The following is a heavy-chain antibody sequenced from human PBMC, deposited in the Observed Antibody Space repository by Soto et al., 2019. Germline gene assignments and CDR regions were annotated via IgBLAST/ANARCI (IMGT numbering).Heavy chain of an antibody. CDR1: GFTFSSYS. CDR2: ISSSSSTI. CDR3: ARDHGDYYDSSGYFDY. J-gene: IGHJ4*02. D-gene: IGHD3-22*01. Sequence: GGSLRLSCAASGFTFSSYSMNWVRQAPGKGLEWVSYISSSSSTIYYADSVKGRFTISRDNAKNSLYLQMNSLRDEDTAVYYCARDHGDYYDSSGYFDYWGQGTLVTVSS. V-gene: IGHV3-48*02.